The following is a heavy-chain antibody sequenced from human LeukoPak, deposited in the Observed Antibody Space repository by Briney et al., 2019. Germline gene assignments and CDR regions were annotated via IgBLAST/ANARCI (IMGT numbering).Heavy chain of an antibody. CDR2: IYYSGST. Sequence: SETLSLTCTVSGGSISSSSYYWGWIRQPPGKGLEWIGSIYYSGSTYYNPSLKSRVTISVDTSKNQFSLKLSSVTAVDTAVYYCARDGGSSFDYWGQGTLVTVSS. CDR1: GGSISSSSYY. J-gene: IGHJ4*02. D-gene: IGHD6-13*01. V-gene: IGHV4-39*07. CDR3: ARDGGSSFDY.